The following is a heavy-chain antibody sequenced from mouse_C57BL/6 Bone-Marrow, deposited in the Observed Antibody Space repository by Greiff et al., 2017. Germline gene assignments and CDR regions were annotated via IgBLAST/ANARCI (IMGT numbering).Heavy chain of an antibody. J-gene: IGHJ1*03. CDR3: ARAYYSTLGYCDV. V-gene: IGHV1-55*01. D-gene: IGHD2-5*01. CDR1: GYTFTSYW. CDR2: IYPGSGST. Sequence: QVQLQQPGAELVKPGASVKMSCKASGYTFTSYWITWVKQRPGQGLEWIGDIYPGSGSTNYNEKFKSKATLTVDTSSTTASMQLSSLTSADSAVYYCARAYYSTLGYCDVGGRGNTVTVSA.